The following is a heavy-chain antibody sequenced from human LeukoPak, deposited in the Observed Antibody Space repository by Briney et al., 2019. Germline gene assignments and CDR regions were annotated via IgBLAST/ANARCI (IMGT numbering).Heavy chain of an antibody. CDR2: IYYSGST. V-gene: IGHV4-59*01. D-gene: IGHD5-18*01. CDR1: GGSISSYY. CDR3: ARVRIQLWMRGYYFDY. J-gene: IGHJ4*02. Sequence: SETLSLTCTVSGGSISSYYWSWIRQPPGKGLEWIGYIYYSGSTNYNPSLKSRVPISVDTSKNQFSLKLSSVTAADTAVYYCARVRIQLWMRGYYFDYWGQGTLVTVSS.